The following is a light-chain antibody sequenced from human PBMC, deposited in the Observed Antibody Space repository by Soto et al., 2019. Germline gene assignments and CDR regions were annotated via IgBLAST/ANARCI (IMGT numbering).Light chain of an antibody. J-gene: IGKJ1*01. CDR3: QQYNNWLPWT. CDR1: QSVSTN. CDR2: GAS. Sequence: EIVMTQSPGTLSVSPGERVPLSCRASQSVSTNLAWYQQKPGQAPRLLIYGASTRATGIPARFSGTGSGTEFTLTISSLQSEDFAVYYCQQYNNWLPWTFGQGTKVDIK. V-gene: IGKV3-15*01.